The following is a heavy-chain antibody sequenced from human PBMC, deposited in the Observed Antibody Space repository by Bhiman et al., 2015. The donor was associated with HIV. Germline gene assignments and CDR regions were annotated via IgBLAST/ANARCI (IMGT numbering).Heavy chain of an antibody. J-gene: IGHJ4*02. CDR2: ISGSGGST. V-gene: IGHV3-23*04. CDR1: GFTFSSYA. D-gene: IGHD6-6*01. CDR3: AKDLALGSSSGNYFDY. Sequence: VHLVESGGGLVQPGGSLRLSCAASGFTFSSYAMSWVRQAPGKGLEWVSAISGSGGSTYYADSVKGRFTISRDNSKNTLYLQMNSLRAEDTAVYYCAKDLALGSSSGNYFDYWGQGTLVTVSS.